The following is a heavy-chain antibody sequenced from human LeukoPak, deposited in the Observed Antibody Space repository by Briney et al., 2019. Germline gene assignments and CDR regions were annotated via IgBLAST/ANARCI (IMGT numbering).Heavy chain of an antibody. J-gene: IGHJ4*02. CDR3: ARDHDWAFDL. V-gene: IGHV3-48*02. CDR1: GFPFGSYV. CDR2: INHNAEMI. D-gene: IGHD3-9*01. Sequence: GGSLRLSCEGSGFPFGSYVMSWVRQAPGKGLEWIAYINHNAEMIFYPDFVKGRFTISRDNPKKSLYLQMNALRYEDTAIYYCARDHDWAFDLWGQGALVTVSS.